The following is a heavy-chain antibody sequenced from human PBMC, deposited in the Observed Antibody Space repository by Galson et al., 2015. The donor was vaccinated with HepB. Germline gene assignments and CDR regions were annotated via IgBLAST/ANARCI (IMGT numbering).Heavy chain of an antibody. CDR2: FYPGDSDT. V-gene: IGHV5-51*03. J-gene: IGHJ4*02. CDR1: GYNFASYW. CDR3: VTGRTPFYFHY. Sequence: QSGAEVKKPGESLKISCKGSGYNFASYWIGWVRQMPGKGLEWMGIFYPGDSDTRYSPSFQGQVTISADKSISTAYLQWSSLKASDTAIYCCVTGRTPFYFHYWGQGTLVTVSS. D-gene: IGHD2-8*02.